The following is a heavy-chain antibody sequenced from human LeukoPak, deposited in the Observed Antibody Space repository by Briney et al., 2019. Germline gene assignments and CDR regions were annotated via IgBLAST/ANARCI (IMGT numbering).Heavy chain of an antibody. Sequence: GGSLRLSCVASGFTFSTYGMHWVRQAPGKGLGWVAFISYDGSNQHYADSVKGRFIISRDNSKNTLYLQINSLRVEDTAVYYCAKDPRYCSSTRCFGAWGQGTLVTVSS. D-gene: IGHD2-2*01. CDR2: ISYDGSNQ. CDR3: AKDPRYCSSTRCFGA. CDR1: GFTFSTYG. V-gene: IGHV3-30*18. J-gene: IGHJ5*02.